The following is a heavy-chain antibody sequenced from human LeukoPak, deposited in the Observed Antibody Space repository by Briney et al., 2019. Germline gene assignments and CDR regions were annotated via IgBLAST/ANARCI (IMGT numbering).Heavy chain of an antibody. V-gene: IGHV4-34*01. CDR2: MNPSGST. CDR1: GGSFSGYY. Sequence: SETLSLTCAVYGGSFSGYYWTWIRQTPGKGLEWIGEMNPSGSTSYNPSLKSRVTISVDTSKNQFSLKLSSVTAADTAVYYCARGRQDVTMIVVVMTAVSYYLDVWGKGTTVTVS. CDR3: ARGRQDVTMIVVVMTAVSYYLDV. J-gene: IGHJ6*03. D-gene: IGHD3-22*01.